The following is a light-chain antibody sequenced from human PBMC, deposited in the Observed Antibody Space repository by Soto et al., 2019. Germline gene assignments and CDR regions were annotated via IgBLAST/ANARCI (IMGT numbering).Light chain of an antibody. CDR2: GAS. Sequence: EIVLTQSPGTLSLSPGERATLSCMASQSVSSSYLAWYQQKPGQAPRLLIYGASSRATGIPGRFSGSGSGTDFTLTISRLEPEDFAVYYCQQDGSSSITFGQGTRLEIK. V-gene: IGKV3-20*01. CDR1: QSVSSSY. J-gene: IGKJ5*01. CDR3: QQDGSSSIT.